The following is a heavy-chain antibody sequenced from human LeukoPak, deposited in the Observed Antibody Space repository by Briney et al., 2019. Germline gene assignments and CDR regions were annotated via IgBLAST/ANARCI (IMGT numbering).Heavy chain of an antibody. Sequence: PGGSLRLSCAASGFTFSSYAMSWVRQAPGKGLEWVSAISGSGGSTYYADSVKGRFTISRDNSKNTLYLQMNSLRAEDTAVYYCAKDTLSSWIQLSYIDYWGQGTLVTVSS. CDR3: AKDTLSSWIQLSYIDY. CDR2: ISGSGGST. D-gene: IGHD5-18*01. CDR1: GFTFSSYA. J-gene: IGHJ4*02. V-gene: IGHV3-23*01.